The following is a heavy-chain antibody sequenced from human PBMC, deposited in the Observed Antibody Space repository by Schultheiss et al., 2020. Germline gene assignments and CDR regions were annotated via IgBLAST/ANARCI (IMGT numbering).Heavy chain of an antibody. V-gene: IGHV3-30*03. CDR1: GFTFSSYS. J-gene: IGHJ4*02. Sequence: GGSLRLSCAASGFTFSSYSMNWVRQAPGKGLEWVAVISYDGSNKYYADSVKGRFTISRDNSKNTLYLQMNSLRAEDTAVYYCARWGGHLDYWGQGTLVTVSS. CDR3: ARWGGHLDY. CDR2: ISYDGSNK. D-gene: IGHD3-16*01.